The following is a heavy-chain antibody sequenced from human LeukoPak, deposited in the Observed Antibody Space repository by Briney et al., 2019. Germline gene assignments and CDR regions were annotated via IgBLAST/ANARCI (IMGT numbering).Heavy chain of an antibody. D-gene: IGHD3-16*02. Sequence: SETLSLTCAVSGDSISTYYWSWIRQPPGKGLEWIGYIYSSGTTNNNPSLRSRVTISLDTSKNQFSLRLSSVTAADTALYYCARVRNYPDAFDIWGHGTMVTVSS. J-gene: IGHJ3*02. V-gene: IGHV4-59*01. CDR1: GDSISTYY. CDR2: IYSSGTT. CDR3: ARVRNYPDAFDI.